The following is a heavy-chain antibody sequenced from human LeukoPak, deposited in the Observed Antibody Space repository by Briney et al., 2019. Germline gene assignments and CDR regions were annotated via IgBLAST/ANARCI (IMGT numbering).Heavy chain of an antibody. V-gene: IGHV3-11*01. D-gene: IGHD3-10*02. J-gene: IGHJ4*02. Sequence: GGSLRLSCAASGFTFSDYYMSWIREAPGEGLECVLYISSSGSTIYYADSVKGRFTISRDNAKNSLYLQKNSLRAEDTAVYYCARDEGSMLGKDYWGQGTLVTVSS. CDR1: GFTFSDYY. CDR2: ISSSGSTI. CDR3: ARDEGSMLGKDY.